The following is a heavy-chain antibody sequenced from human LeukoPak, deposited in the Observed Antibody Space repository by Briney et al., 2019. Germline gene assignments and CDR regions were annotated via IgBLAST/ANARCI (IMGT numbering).Heavy chain of an antibody. CDR3: AKDSGFYGSATYYFDY. J-gene: IGHJ4*02. CDR2: FGKSGASP. V-gene: IGHV3-23*01. CDR1: GLTFRSHA. Sequence: GGSLRLSCAAPGLTFRSHAMDWVRQAPGKGLEWVSGFGKSGASPHYADSVKGRFTISRDNSKNTLFLQMNSLRPEDTAVYFCAKDSGFYGSATYYFDYWGQGTMVTVSS. D-gene: IGHD3-10*01.